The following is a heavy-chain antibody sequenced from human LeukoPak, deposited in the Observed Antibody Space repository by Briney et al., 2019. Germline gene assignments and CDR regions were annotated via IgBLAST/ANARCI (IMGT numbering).Heavy chain of an antibody. V-gene: IGHV4-59*02. D-gene: IGHD2-2*01. J-gene: IGHJ5*02. CDR3: AREGGHCSSTSCYANWFDP. Sequence: SETLSLTCTVSGDSVSNYYWSWIRQSPGKGLEWIGYIHYSGSTNYNPSLKSRVTISVDTSKNQLSLKLSSVTAADTAVYYRAREGGHCSSTSCYANWFDPWGQGTLVTVSS. CDR2: IHYSGST. CDR1: GDSVSNYY.